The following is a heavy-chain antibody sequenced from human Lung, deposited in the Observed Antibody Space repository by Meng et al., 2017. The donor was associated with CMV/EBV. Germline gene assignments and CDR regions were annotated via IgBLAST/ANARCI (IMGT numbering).Heavy chain of an antibody. CDR2: IKQDGSEK. J-gene: IGHJ6*02. Sequence: GESLKISCAASGFTFSSYWMSWVRQAPGKGLEWVANIKQDGSEKYYVDSVKGRFTISRDNAKNSLYLQMNSLRAEDTAVYYCARDSASVGSGYYYYYGMAVWGQGTXVTVSS. CDR1: GFTFSSYW. CDR3: ARDSASVGSGYYYYYGMAV. D-gene: IGHD2-15*01. V-gene: IGHV3-7*01.